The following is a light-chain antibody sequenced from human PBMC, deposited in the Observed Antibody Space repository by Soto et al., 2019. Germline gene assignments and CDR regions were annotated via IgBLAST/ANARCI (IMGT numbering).Light chain of an antibody. CDR3: SSYAGSNIWV. V-gene: IGLV2-8*01. Sequence: QSAPTQSPSASGSPGQSVTISCTGTSSDVGNYNYVSWYQQHPGKAPKLMIYEVSKRPSGVPDRFSGSKSGNTASLTVSGLQVEDEADYYCSSYAGSNIWVFGGGTKLTVL. J-gene: IGLJ3*02. CDR2: EVS. CDR1: SSDVGNYNY.